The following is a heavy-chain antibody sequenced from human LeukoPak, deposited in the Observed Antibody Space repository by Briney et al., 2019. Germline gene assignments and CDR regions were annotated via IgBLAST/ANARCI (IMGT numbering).Heavy chain of an antibody. Sequence: PPGGSLRLSCAASGFTFSRYWMNWVRQAPGKGLVWVSRINGDGTSTSYADSVKGRFTISRDNAKNTLYLQMNSLRAEDTALYYCARGSEYWGQGTLVTVSS. CDR3: ARGSEY. J-gene: IGHJ4*02. V-gene: IGHV3-74*01. D-gene: IGHD1-14*01. CDR1: GFTFSRYW. CDR2: INGDGTST.